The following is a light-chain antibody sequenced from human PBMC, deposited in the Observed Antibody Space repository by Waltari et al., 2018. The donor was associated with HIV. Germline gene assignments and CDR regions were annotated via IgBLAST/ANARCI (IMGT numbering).Light chain of an antibody. J-gene: IGKJ2*01. CDR1: QSVSSN. Sequence: EIVMTQSPATLSVSPGERATLSCRASQSVSSNLDWYQQKPGQAPRLLIYSASTRATGIPARFSGSGSGTEFTLTISSLQSEDFAVYYCQQYNNWYTFGQGTKLEIK. CDR3: QQYNNWYT. V-gene: IGKV3-15*01. CDR2: SAS.